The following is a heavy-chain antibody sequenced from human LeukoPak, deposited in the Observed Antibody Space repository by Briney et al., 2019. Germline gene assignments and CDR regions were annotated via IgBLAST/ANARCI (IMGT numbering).Heavy chain of an antibody. CDR1: GFTFGSYW. CDR3: VYRGY. V-gene: IGHV3-7*01. CDR2: IKQDGSEK. J-gene: IGHJ4*02. Sequence: PGGSLRLSCAASGFTFGSYWMSWVRQAPGKGLEWVANIKQDGSEKYYVDSVKGRFTISRDNAKNSLYLQMNSLRAEDTAVYYCVYRGYWGQGTLVTVSS. D-gene: IGHD1-26*01.